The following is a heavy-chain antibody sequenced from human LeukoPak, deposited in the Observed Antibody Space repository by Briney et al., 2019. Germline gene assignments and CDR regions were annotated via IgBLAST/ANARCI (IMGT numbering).Heavy chain of an antibody. V-gene: IGHV4-4*02. J-gene: IGHJ3*02. CDR2: IYHSGST. D-gene: IGHD1-26*01. CDR1: GXSISSSNW. Sequence: PSETLSLTCAVSGXSISSSNWWSWVRQPPGKGLEWIGEIYHSGSTNYNPSLKSRVTISVDKSKNQFSLKLSSVTAADTAVYYCARGGLGGAFPSDAFDIWGQGTMVTVSS. CDR3: ARGGLGGAFPSDAFDI.